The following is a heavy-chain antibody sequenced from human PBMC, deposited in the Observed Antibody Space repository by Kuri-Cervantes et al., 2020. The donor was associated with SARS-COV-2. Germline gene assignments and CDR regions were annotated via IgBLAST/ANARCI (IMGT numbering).Heavy chain of an antibody. CDR1: GYTFTGYY. Sequence: ASVKVSCKASGYTFTGYYMHWVRQAPGQGLEWMGWINPNSGDTNYAQKFQGRVTMTRDTSISTAYMELSRLRSDDTAVYYCARGSPFSQLGGLFHYWGQGTLVTVSS. CDR3: ARGSPFSQLGGLFHY. V-gene: IGHV1-2*02. J-gene: IGHJ4*02. CDR2: INPNSGDT. D-gene: IGHD6-6*01.